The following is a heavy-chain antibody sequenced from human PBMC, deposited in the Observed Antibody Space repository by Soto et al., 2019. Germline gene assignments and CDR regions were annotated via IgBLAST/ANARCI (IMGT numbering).Heavy chain of an antibody. CDR2: SIPIFGTA. CDR3: ASGGVELRPDC. V-gene: IGHV1-69*01. D-gene: IGHD1-7*01. CDR1: GGTFSSYA. J-gene: IGHJ4*02. Sequence: QVQLVQSGAEVKKPGSSVKVSCKASGGTFSSYAISWVRQDPGQGLEWMGGSIPIFGTANYAQKFQGRVTINADESTSTAYMELSSLRSEDTAVYYCASGGVELRPDCWGQGTLVSVSS.